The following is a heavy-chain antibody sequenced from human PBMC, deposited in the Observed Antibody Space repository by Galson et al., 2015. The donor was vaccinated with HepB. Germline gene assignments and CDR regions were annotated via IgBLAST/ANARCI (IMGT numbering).Heavy chain of an antibody. J-gene: IGHJ6*01. CDR2: INPDTGGT. CDR1: GFTFTDYY. V-gene: IGHV1-2*04. CDR3: ARYYFYGFDV. Sequence: SVKVSCKASGFTFTDYYIHWVRQAPGQALEWMGWINPDTGGTNYAQKFQDWVSMTRDTSMSTASMELRSLRSDDTAVYYCARYYFYGFDVWGQGTTVTVAS.